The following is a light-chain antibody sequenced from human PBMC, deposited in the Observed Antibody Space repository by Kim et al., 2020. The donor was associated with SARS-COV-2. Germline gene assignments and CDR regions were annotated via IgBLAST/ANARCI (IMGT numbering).Light chain of an antibody. CDR1: TGAVTNSHF. CDR2: DTT. J-gene: IGLJ2*01. CDR3: WLSFSGGVV. Sequence: QAVVTQEPSLTVSPGGTVTLTCGSSTGAVTNSHFPYWFQQRPGQGPRTLIYDTTNKHSWTPARFSGSLLGDKAALTLSGAQPEDEADYYCWLSFSGGVVFGGGTQLTVL. V-gene: IGLV7-46*01.